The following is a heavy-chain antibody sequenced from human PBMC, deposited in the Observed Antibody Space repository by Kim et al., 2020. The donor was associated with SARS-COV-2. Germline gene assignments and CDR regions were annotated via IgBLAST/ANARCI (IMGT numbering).Heavy chain of an antibody. V-gene: IGHV3-21*01. CDR1: GFTFSSYS. CDR3: ARVQGPIYYDILTGYAHYYYYGMDV. CDR2: ISSSSSYI. D-gene: IGHD3-9*01. J-gene: IGHJ6*02. Sequence: GGSLRLSCAASGFTFSSYSMNWVRQAPGKGLEWVSSISSSSSYIYYADSVKGRFTISRDNAKNSLYLQMNSLRAEDTAVYYCARVQGPIYYDILTGYAHYYYYGMDVWGQGTTVTVSS.